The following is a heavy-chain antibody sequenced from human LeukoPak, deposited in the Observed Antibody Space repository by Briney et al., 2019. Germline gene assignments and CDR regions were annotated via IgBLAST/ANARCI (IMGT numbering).Heavy chain of an antibody. CDR1: GGTFIRYA. D-gene: IGHD3-16*02. CDR3: ARWAGTCTIAYCYTPLDY. Sequence: RASVKVSCKASGGTFIRYAISWVGQAGGQGGEGVGGMIPMLGKANYAQKFQGRVTINADEYRRKDYIEMSSLRSEDTAVYYCARWAGTCTIAYCYTPLDYWGQGTLITVST. CDR2: MIPMLGKA. J-gene: IGHJ4*02. V-gene: IGHV1-69*13.